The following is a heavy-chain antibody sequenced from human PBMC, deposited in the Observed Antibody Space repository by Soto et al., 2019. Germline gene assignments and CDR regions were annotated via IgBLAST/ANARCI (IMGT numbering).Heavy chain of an antibody. CDR3: ARDSEDCSSTSCREYFQH. CDR2: INPSGGST. V-gene: IGHV1-46*01. J-gene: IGHJ1*01. CDR1: GYTFTSYY. D-gene: IGHD2-2*01. Sequence: ASVKVSCQASGYTFTSYYMHWVLQATGQGLEWMGIINPSGGSTSYAQNFQGRVTMTRDTSTSTVYMELSSLRSEDTAVYYCARDSEDCSSTSCREYFQHWGQGTLVTVSS.